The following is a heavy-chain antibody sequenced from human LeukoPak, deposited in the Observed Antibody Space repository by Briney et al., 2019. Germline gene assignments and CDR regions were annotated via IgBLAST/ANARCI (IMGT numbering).Heavy chain of an antibody. D-gene: IGHD2-15*01. V-gene: IGHV3-33*01. CDR3: VRISCTGSRCKPYSYYDMDV. CDR2: IWYDGSIK. Sequence: GRSLRLSCAASGFTFNTHGMHWVRQAPGKGLEGVAVIWYDGSIKYYSDSVKSRFTISRDNSKNTLNLQMNSLRAEDTAVYYCVRISCTGSRCKPYSYYDMDVWGQGTTVTVSS. J-gene: IGHJ6*02. CDR1: GFTFNTHG.